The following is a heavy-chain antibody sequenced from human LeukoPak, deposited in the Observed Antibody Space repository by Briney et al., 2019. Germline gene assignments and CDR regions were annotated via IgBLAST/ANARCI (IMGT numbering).Heavy chain of an antibody. D-gene: IGHD5-24*01. V-gene: IGHV6-1*01. CDR2: TYYRSKWYN. J-gene: IGHJ4*02. CDR1: GDSVSSNRAS. Sequence: SQTLSLTCAISGDSVSSNRASWTWIRQSPSRGLEWLGRTYYRSKWYNDYAVSLKSRISINPDTSKNQFSLQLNSETPEDTAVYYCSRSDGASDFDYWGQGTLVTVSS. CDR3: SRSDGASDFDY.